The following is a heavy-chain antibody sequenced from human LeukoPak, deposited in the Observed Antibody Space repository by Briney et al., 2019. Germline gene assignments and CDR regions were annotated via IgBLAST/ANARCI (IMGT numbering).Heavy chain of an antibody. Sequence: SETLSLACTVSGGSISSSSYYWGWIRQPPGKGLEWIGSIYYSGSTYYNPSLKSRVTISVDTSKNQFSLKLSSVTAADTAVYYCARVMAGGGYYYYMDVWGKGTTVTVSS. D-gene: IGHD5-24*01. J-gene: IGHJ6*03. V-gene: IGHV4-39*07. CDR2: IYYSGST. CDR3: ARVMAGGGYYYYMDV. CDR1: GGSISSSSYY.